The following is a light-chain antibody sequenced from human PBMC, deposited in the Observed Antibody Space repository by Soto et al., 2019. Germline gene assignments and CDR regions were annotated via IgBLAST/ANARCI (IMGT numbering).Light chain of an antibody. CDR3: SSYTSSSTYVV. CDR2: DVS. J-gene: IGLJ2*01. Sequence: QSALTQPASVSGSPGQSITISCTGTRRDVGRYNYVSWYQQHPGKAPKLMIYDVSNRPSGVSNRFSGSKSGNTASLTISGLQAEDEADYYCSSYTSSSTYVVFGGGTKLTVL. V-gene: IGLV2-14*01. CDR1: RRDVGRYNY.